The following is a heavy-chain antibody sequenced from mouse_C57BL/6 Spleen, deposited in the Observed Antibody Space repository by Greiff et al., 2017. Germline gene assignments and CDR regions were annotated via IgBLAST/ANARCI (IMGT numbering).Heavy chain of an antibody. V-gene: IGHV1-82*01. J-gene: IGHJ2*01. D-gene: IGHD1-1*01. CDR3: ARDYYYGSIDFDY. CDR1: GYAFSSSW. Sequence: QVQLKESGPELVKPGASVKISCKASGYAFSSSWMNWVKQRPGKGLEWIGRIYPGDGDTNYNGKFKGKATLTADKSSSTAYMQLSSLTSEDSAVYFCARDYYYGSIDFDYWGQGTTLTVSS. CDR2: IYPGDGDT.